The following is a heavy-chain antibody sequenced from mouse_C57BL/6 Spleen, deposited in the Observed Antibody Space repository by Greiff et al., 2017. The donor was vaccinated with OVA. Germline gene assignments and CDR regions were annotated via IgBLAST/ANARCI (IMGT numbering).Heavy chain of an antibody. CDR1: GYTFTSYW. J-gene: IGHJ1*03. D-gene: IGHD1-1*01. Sequence: QVQLQQPGAELVRPGSSVKLSCKASGYTFTSYWMHWVKQRPIQGLEWIGNIDPSDSETHYNQKFKDKATLTVDKSSSTAYMQLSSLTSEDSAVSYCARADYYGSSFYWYFDVWGTGTTVTVSS. CDR2: IDPSDSET. V-gene: IGHV1-52*01. CDR3: ARADYYGSSFYWYFDV.